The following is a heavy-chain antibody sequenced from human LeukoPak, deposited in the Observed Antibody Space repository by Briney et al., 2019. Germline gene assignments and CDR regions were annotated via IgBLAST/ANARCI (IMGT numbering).Heavy chain of an antibody. CDR3: ASDRYCSGGSCYLNWFDP. CDR2: IIPIFGTA. D-gene: IGHD2-15*01. Sequence: ASVKVSCKASGYTFTSYGISWVRQAPGQGLEWMGGIIPIFGTANYAQKFQGRVTITADKSTSTAYMELSSLRSEDTAVYYCASDRYCSGGSCYLNWFDPWGQGTLVTVSS. J-gene: IGHJ5*02. CDR1: GYTFTSYG. V-gene: IGHV1-69*06.